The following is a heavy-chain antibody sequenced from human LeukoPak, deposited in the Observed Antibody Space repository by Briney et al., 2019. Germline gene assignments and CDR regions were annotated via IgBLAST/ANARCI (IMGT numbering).Heavy chain of an antibody. J-gene: IGHJ4*02. CDR2: INPKSGAT. Sequence: GASVKVSCTASGYTFTGYYMHWVRQAPGQGLEWMGWINPKSGATNYARNFQGRVAMTRDTSISTAYVELSSLRPDDTAVYYCARGYCSGGSCPLDYWGQGTLVTVSS. V-gene: IGHV1-2*02. CDR1: GYTFTGYY. D-gene: IGHD2-15*01. CDR3: ARGYCSGGSCPLDY.